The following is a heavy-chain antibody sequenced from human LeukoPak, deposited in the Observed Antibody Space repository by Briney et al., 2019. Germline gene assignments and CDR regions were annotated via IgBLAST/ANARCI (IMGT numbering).Heavy chain of an antibody. V-gene: IGHV4-59*11. Sequence: SETLSLTCAVSDDSFSSHYWTWIRQPTGKGLEGIGYISYSGSTNYNPSLKSRVTNSINTPKNQFSLKLSAVTAADTAVYYCASDLGTVTKVFDIWGQGTMVSVSS. CDR3: ASDLGTVTKVFDI. J-gene: IGHJ3*02. D-gene: IGHD4-11*01. CDR1: DDSFSSHY. CDR2: ISYSGST.